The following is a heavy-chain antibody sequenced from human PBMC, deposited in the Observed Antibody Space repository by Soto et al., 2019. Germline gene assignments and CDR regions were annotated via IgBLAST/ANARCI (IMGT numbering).Heavy chain of an antibody. J-gene: IGHJ5*02. CDR1: GFSVSSDISYY. CDR3: AREYNP. Sequence: PSETLSLTCTVSGFSVSSDISYYWTWIRQPPGKGLEWIGHIYNNGNTNYNPSLKSRVTISLDTSKNQFSLKLTSVTAADTALYYCAREYNPWGQGTLVTVSS. CDR2: IYNNGNT. D-gene: IGHD1-1*01. V-gene: IGHV4-61*01.